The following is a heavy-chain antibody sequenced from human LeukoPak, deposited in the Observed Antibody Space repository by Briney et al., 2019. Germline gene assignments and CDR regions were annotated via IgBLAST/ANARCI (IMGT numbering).Heavy chain of an antibody. J-gene: IGHJ4*02. CDR2: IYPCDSDT. CDR3: TASPYSSDWYVDY. Sequence: GESLKISCKGSGYSFTSYWIGWVRQMPGKGLEWMGIIYPCDSDTRYSPSFQGQVTISADKSISTAYLQWSSLKASDTAMYYCTASPYSSDWYVDYWGQGALVTVSS. CDR1: GYSFTSYW. V-gene: IGHV5-51*01. D-gene: IGHD6-19*01.